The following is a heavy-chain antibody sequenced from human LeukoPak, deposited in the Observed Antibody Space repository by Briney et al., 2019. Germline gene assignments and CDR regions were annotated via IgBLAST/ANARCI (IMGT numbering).Heavy chain of an antibody. Sequence: GGSLRLSCAASGFTFSSYWMHWVRQAPGKGLVWVSRINSGGSSTSYADSVKGRFTISRDNAKNTLYLQMNSLRAEDTAVYYCARDPRSGYYFPWGQGTLVTVSS. D-gene: IGHD3-22*01. CDR2: INSGGSST. CDR1: GFTFSSYW. CDR3: ARDPRSGYYFP. V-gene: IGHV3-74*01. J-gene: IGHJ5*02.